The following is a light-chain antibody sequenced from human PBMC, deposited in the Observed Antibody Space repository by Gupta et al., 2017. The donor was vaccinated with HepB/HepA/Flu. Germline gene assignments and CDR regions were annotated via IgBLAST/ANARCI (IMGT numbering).Light chain of an antibody. CDR1: SSNVGSKN. J-gene: IGLJ2*01. V-gene: IGLV1-44*01. Sequence: QSVLTQSPSLSGTPGQRVTISCSGSSSNVGSKNVNWYQQLPGRAPKLLIYYNDERHSGVPDRFSGSKSDTSASLAISGLQAEDEADYYCAAWDESLNGVVFGGGTKLTVL. CDR2: YND. CDR3: AAWDESLNGVV.